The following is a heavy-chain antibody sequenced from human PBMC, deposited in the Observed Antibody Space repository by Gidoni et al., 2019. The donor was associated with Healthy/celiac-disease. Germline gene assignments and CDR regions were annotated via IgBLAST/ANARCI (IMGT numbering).Heavy chain of an antibody. J-gene: IGHJ6*02. CDR2: IIPIFGTA. V-gene: IGHV1-69*01. D-gene: IGHD2-2*02. Sequence: VQLVQSGAEVKKPGSSVKVSCKASGGTFSSSAISWVRQAPGQGLEWMGGIIPIFGTANYAQKFQGRVTITADESTSTAYMELSSLRSEDTAVYYCARDYCSSTSCYNNYYYYGMDVWGQGTTVTVSS. CDR1: GGTFSSSA. CDR3: ARDYCSSTSCYNNYYYYGMDV.